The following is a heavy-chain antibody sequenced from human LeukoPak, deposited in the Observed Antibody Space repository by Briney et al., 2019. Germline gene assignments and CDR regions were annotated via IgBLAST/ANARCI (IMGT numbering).Heavy chain of an antibody. V-gene: IGHV3-15*01. Sequence: PGGSLRLSCAASGFTFSNAWMSWVRQAPGKGLEWVGRIKSKTDGGTTDYAAPVKGRFTISRDDSKNTLYLQMNSLKTEDTAVYYCTTDMYYYDSSGYYPSGYWGQGTLVTVYS. CDR2: IKSKTDGGTT. CDR3: TTDMYYYDSSGYYPSGY. CDR1: GFTFSNAW. J-gene: IGHJ4*02. D-gene: IGHD3-22*01.